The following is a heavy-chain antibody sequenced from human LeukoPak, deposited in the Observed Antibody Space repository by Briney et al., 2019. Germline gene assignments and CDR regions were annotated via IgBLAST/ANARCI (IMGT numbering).Heavy chain of an antibody. CDR1: GGSISSYY. CDR2: IYYSGST. V-gene: IGHV4-59*08. J-gene: IGHJ4*02. CDR3: ARHQESSYGSFDY. Sequence: PSETLSLTCTVSGGSISSYYWSWIRQPPGKGLEWIGYIYYSGSTNYNPSLKSRVTISVDTSKNQFSLKLSSVTAADTAVYYCARHQESSYGSFDYWGQGTLVTVSS. D-gene: IGHD5-18*01.